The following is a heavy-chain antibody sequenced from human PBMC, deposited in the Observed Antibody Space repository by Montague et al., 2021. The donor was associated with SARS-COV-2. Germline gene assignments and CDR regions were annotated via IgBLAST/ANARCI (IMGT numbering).Heavy chain of an antibody. D-gene: IGHD3-22*01. V-gene: IGHV4-59*01. CDR2: IYYSGST. J-gene: IGHJ4*02. CDR1: GGSMRDYY. CDR3: ARIHYYTGYVDS. Sequence: SETLSLTCTVSGGSMRDYYWSWIRQPPGEGLEWIGYIYYSGSTDYNPSLNSRVTLSLDTSKNQFSLNLRSVTAADTAFYYCARIHYYTGYVDSWGQGTPVSVSS.